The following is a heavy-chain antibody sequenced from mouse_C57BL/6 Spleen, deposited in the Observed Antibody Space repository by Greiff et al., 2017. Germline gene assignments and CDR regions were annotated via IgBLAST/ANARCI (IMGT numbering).Heavy chain of an antibody. CDR1: GYTFTSYW. Sequence: QVQLQQPGAELVMPGASVKLSCKASGYTFTSYWMHWVKQRPGQGLEWIGEIDPSDSYTNYNQKFKGKSTLTVDKSSSTAYMQLSSLTSEDSAVYDCARGYYYGSSSAWFAYWGQGTLVTVSA. J-gene: IGHJ3*01. D-gene: IGHD1-1*01. CDR3: ARGYYYGSSSAWFAY. CDR2: IDPSDSYT. V-gene: IGHV1-69*01.